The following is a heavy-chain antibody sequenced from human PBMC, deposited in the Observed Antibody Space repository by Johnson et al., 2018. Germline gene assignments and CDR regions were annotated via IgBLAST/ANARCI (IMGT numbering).Heavy chain of an antibody. CDR1: GGTFSSYA. J-gene: IGHJ3*02. CDR3: AGRGAEGSFDI. V-gene: IGHV1-69*04. D-gene: IGHD3-16*01. CDR2: IIPILGIA. Sequence: QVQLVQSGAEVKKPGSSVKVSCKASGGTFSSYAISWVRQAPGQGLEWMGRIIPILGIANYAQKFQVRVTITADKSTSTAYMVLSSLRTEDTAVYDCAGRGAEGSFDILGQGTMVTVSS.